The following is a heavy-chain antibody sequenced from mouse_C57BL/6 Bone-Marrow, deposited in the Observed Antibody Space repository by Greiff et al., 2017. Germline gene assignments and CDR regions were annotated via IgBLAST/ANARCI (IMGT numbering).Heavy chain of an antibody. Sequence: VQLQQSGPELVKPGASVKIPCKASGYTFTDYNMDWVKQSHGKSLEWIGDINPNNGGTIYNQKFKGKATLTVDKSSSTAYMELRRLTSEDTAVYYGARTGYYGSSHWYFDVWGTGTTVTVSS. CDR2: INPNNGGT. J-gene: IGHJ1*03. CDR1: GYTFTDYN. D-gene: IGHD1-1*01. V-gene: IGHV1-18*01. CDR3: ARTGYYGSSHWYFDV.